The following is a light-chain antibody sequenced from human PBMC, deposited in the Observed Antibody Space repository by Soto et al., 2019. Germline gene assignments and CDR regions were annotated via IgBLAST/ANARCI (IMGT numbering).Light chain of an antibody. CDR1: LNVATN. V-gene: IGKV3-15*01. Sequence: TVMTQSPATLSMSPGDRAALSCRASLNVATNMAWYQQKPGQAPRLLIYGPSIRATGVPARFTGSGSGTEFTLTINNLQSEDFAVYYCHQYNTGLRTFGRGTRVEV. CDR3: HQYNTGLRT. CDR2: GPS. J-gene: IGKJ1*01.